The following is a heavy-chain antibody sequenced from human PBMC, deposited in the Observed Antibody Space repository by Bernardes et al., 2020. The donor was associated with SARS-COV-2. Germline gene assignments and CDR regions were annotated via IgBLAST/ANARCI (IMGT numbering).Heavy chain of an antibody. V-gene: IGHV1-3*01. CDR3: ARSVTTLGPGARWVPGGY. D-gene: IGHD4-17*01. CDR2: INAGNGNT. CDR1: GYTFTSYA. Sequence: ASVKVSCKASGYTFTSYAMHWVRQAPGQRLEWMGWINAGNGNTKYSQKFQGRVTITRDTSASTAYMELSSLRSEDTAVYYCARSVTTLGPGARWVPGGYWGQGTLVTVSS. J-gene: IGHJ4*02.